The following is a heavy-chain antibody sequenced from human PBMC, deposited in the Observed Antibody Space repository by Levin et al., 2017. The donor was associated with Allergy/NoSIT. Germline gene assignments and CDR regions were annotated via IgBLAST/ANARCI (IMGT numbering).Heavy chain of an antibody. CDR2: INPNSGGT. V-gene: IGHV1-2*02. J-gene: IGHJ6*02. Sequence: GESLKISCKASGYTFTGYYMHWVRQAPGQGLEWMGWINPNSGGTNYAQKFQGRVTMTRDTSISTAYMELSRLRSDDTAVYYCARGYVLLWFGESYVNYGMDVWGQGTTVTVSS. CDR3: ARGYVLLWFGESYVNYGMDV. D-gene: IGHD3-10*01. CDR1: GYTFTGYY.